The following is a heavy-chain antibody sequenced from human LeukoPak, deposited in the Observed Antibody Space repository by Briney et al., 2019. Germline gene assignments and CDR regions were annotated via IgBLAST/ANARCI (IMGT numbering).Heavy chain of an antibody. CDR2: ISYDGSNK. V-gene: IGHV3-30-3*01. J-gene: IGHJ4*02. Sequence: PGRSLRLSCAASGFTFSSYAMHWVRQAPGKGLEWVAVISYDGSNKYYADSVKGRFTISRDNSKNTLYLQMNSLRAEDTAVYYCARDWSMTLWGQGTLVTVSS. CDR1: GFTFSSYA. CDR3: ARDWSMTL. D-gene: IGHD2-8*01.